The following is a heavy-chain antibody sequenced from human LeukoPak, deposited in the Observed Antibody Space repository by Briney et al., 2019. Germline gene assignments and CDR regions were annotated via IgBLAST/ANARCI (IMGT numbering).Heavy chain of an antibody. CDR2: IKPNSAGT. V-gene: IGHV1-2*06. D-gene: IGHD2-15*01. CDR3: ARDIAGKGDY. Sequence: GPSVKASCKASGYTFTGYYMHWVRKAPGQGLKWIGRIKPNSAGTNYAQKFQGRVTMTRDTSSSTAYMELSRLRSDDTAVYYCARDIAGKGDYWGQGTLVTVSS. J-gene: IGHJ4*02. CDR1: GYTFTGYY.